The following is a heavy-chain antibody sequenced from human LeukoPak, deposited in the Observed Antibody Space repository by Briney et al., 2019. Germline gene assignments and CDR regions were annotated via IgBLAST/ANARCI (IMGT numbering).Heavy chain of an antibody. D-gene: IGHD2-15*01. CDR1: GGSISSYY. CDR2: IYYSGST. Sequence: SETLSLTCTVSGGSISSYYWSWIRQPLGKGLEWIGYIYYSGSTNYNPSLKSRVTISVDTSKNQFSRKLSSVTAADTAVYYCARGKGYCSGGSCYDYWGQGTLVTVSS. CDR3: ARGKGYCSGGSCYDY. V-gene: IGHV4-59*01. J-gene: IGHJ4*02.